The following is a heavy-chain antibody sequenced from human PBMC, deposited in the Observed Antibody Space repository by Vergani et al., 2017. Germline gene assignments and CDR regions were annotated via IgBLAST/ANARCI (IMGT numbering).Heavy chain of an antibody. V-gene: IGHV4-34*01. J-gene: IGHJ3*01. CDR1: GGSFSGHY. CDR2: INHSGIT. D-gene: IGHD4-23*01. Sequence: QVHLQQWGAGLLKPSETLSLTCAVYGGSFSGHYWSWIRQPPGKGLEWIGEINHSGITNYNPSLKSRVTISVDTSKNQFSLTLTSVTAADTAVYYCARDNKQLRPRAFDLWGQGTMVTVSS. CDR3: ARDNKQLRPRAFDL.